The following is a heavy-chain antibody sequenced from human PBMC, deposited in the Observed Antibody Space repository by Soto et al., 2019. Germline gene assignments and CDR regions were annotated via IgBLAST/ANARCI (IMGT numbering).Heavy chain of an antibody. CDR1: GFTFSSYA. CDR3: AKYGQYYDFWSGSFAQDAFDI. Sequence: GGSLRLSCAASGFTFSSYAMSWVRQAPGKGLEWVSAISGSGGSTYYADSVKGRFTISRDNSKNTLYLQMNSLRAEDTAVYYCAKYGQYYDFWSGSFAQDAFDIWGQGTMVTV. CDR2: ISGSGGST. D-gene: IGHD3-3*01. V-gene: IGHV3-23*01. J-gene: IGHJ3*02.